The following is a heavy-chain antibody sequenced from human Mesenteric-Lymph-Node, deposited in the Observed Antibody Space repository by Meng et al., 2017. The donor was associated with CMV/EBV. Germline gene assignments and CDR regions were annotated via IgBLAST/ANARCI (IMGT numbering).Heavy chain of an antibody. J-gene: IGHJ6*02. CDR1: GFIFSNYA. D-gene: IGHD4-17*01. CDR2: ISGRSGSSDNT. V-gene: IGHV3-23*01. CDR3: ANYDFDDPRDYGMDV. Sequence: GESLKISCAASGFIFSNYAMSWVRQAPGKGLEWVSSISGRSGSSDNTNYADSVKGRFTISRDYSKKTVYLEMNSLRVDDTAVYYCANYDFDDPRDYGMDVWGQGTTVTVSS.